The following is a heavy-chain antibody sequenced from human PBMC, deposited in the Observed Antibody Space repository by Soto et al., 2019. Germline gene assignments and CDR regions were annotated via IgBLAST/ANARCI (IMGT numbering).Heavy chain of an antibody. CDR1: GFTFSYYW. CDR3: ARGDRGAFDL. CDR2: IHSDGSGT. Sequence: EVQLVDSGGGLVRPGGSLRLSCAASGFTFSYYWMHWVRQAPGKGLVWDSRIHSDGSGTTYADFVKGRFIISRDNARNTVDLQMNSVRVEVTAVYYCARGDRGAFDLWGQGTVVTVSS. D-gene: IGHD1-26*01. J-gene: IGHJ3*01. V-gene: IGHV3-74*01.